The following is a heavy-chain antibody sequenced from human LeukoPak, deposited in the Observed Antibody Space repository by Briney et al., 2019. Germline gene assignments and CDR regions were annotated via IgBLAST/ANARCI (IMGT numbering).Heavy chain of an antibody. D-gene: IGHD5-18*01. CDR1: GVSISSSNW. CDR2: IYYNGDT. Sequence: PSETLSLTCAVSGVSISSSNWWSWVRQPPGKGLEWIGYIYYNGDTNYNPSLKSRVIISIDTSSNQFSLRLNSMTAADTAVYYCARVLRAASWRSYDYWGQGSLVTVSS. V-gene: IGHV4-4*02. J-gene: IGHJ4*02. CDR3: ARVLRAASWRSYDY.